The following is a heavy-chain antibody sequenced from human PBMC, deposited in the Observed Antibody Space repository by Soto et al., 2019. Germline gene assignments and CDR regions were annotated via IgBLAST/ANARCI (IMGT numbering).Heavy chain of an antibody. CDR3: ARVHEPDGGY. J-gene: IGHJ4*02. Sequence: EVQLVESGGGLVQPGGSLRLSCAASGFTVSTNYMTWVRQAPGKGLEWVSVIHSGGNTYYADSVKGRFTISRDNSKNTLYLQINSLRAEDTAVYYCARVHEPDGGYWGQGTLVTVSS. CDR1: GFTVSTNY. D-gene: IGHD3-16*01. CDR2: IHSGGNT. V-gene: IGHV3-66*01.